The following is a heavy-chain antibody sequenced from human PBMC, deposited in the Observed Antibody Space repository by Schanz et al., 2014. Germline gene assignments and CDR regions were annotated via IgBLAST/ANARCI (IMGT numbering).Heavy chain of an antibody. Sequence: QVQLVESGGGVVQPGRSLRLSCAASGFIFSSYGLHWVRQAPGKGLEWVAFIWYDGSNKYYADSVKGRFTISRDNSKNTLYLQMNSLRAEDTSVYYCARDSRPNYDFLTAYYSIDYWGQGTRVTVSS. V-gene: IGHV3-33*01. D-gene: IGHD3-9*01. CDR3: ARDSRPNYDFLTAYYSIDY. J-gene: IGHJ4*02. CDR1: GFIFSSYG. CDR2: IWYDGSNK.